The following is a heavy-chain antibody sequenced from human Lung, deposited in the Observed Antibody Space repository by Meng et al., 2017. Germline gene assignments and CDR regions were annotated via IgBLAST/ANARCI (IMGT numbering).Heavy chain of an antibody. CDR2: INPKSGDT. D-gene: IGHD6-25*01. CDR3: ARDEDISAAGKLFGDY. J-gene: IGHJ4*02. V-gene: IGHV1-2*06. Sequence: QVQRWQSVAEVKKPGASVKVSCKPSGYNFPDYYIHWVRRAPGQGLEWMGRINPKSGDTHYAQKFQARVTMTGDTSISTAYMELSGLRSDDTAMYYCARDEDISAAGKLFGDYWGQGTLVTVSS. CDR1: GYNFPDYY.